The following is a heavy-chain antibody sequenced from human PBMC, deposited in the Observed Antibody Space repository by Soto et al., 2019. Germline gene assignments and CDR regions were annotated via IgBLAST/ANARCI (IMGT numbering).Heavy chain of an antibody. D-gene: IGHD6-19*01. CDR2: INPSGGST. CDR3: ARETVAVAGSYNVYYMDV. Sequence: ASVKVSCKASGYTFTSYYMHWVRQAPGQGLEWMGIINPSGGSTSYAQKFQGRVTMTRDTSTSTVYMELSSLRSDDTAVYYCARETVAVAGSYNVYYMDVWGKGTTVTVSS. V-gene: IGHV1-46*01. CDR1: GYTFTSYY. J-gene: IGHJ6*03.